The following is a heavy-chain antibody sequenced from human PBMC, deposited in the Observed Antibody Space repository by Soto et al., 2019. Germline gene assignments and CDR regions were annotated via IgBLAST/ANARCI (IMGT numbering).Heavy chain of an antibody. Sequence: SSETLSLTFTVSGGSISRGGYYCSGSRQHPGKGLEWIGHIYYSWSTYYNPSLKSRVNISVDTSKNQFSLKLSSVTAAETAVYYCARDRGSGLLDYWGQGSLVTLSS. D-gene: IGHD5-12*01. CDR1: GGSISRGGYY. V-gene: IGHV4-31*03. CDR3: ARDRGSGLLDY. J-gene: IGHJ4*02. CDR2: IYYSWST.